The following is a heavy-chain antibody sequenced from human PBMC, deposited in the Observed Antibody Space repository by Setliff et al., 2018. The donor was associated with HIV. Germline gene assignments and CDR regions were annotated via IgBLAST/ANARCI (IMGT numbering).Heavy chain of an antibody. CDR3: ATVSYYFDRSAYLGVFDN. V-gene: IGHV1-24*01. D-gene: IGHD3-22*01. CDR1: GYTLSDLS. CDR2: FDAEDDDV. Sequence: GASVKVSCKVPGYTLSDLSIHWVRQNGKKGLEWMGGFDAEDDDVIYAQKFQGRLTVSEDTTTNSAYMELTSLEYDDTAVYFCATVSYYFDRSAYLGVFDNWGQRTLVTVSS. J-gene: IGHJ4*02.